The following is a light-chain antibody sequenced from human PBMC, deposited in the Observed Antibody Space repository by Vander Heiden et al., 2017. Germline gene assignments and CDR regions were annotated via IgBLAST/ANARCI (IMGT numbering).Light chain of an antibody. J-gene: IGKJ3*01. CDR3: QQSYSTPFT. CDR1: QSISSD. V-gene: IGKV1-39*01. Sequence: DLKMTPSPSSLSASVGDRVTITCRASQSISSDLNWYQQKPGKAPKLLIYAASSLQSGVPSRFSGSGSGTDFTLTISSLQPEDFATYYCQQSYSTPFTFGPGTKVEIK. CDR2: AAS.